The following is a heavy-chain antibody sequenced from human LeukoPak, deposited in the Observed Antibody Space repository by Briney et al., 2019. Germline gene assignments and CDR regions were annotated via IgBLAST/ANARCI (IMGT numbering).Heavy chain of an antibody. D-gene: IGHD6-13*01. CDR2: ISYDGSNK. CDR3: SLTDSSSCPGGY. CDR1: GFTFSGYP. Sequence: GKSLKLSCAASGFTFSGYPIHWVRQAPGKGLEWVAVISYDGSNKYYADSVKGRFTISRDNSKNTLYLQMNSLRAEDTAVYYCSLTDSSSCPGGYWGQGTLVTVSS. J-gene: IGHJ4*02. V-gene: IGHV3-30-3*01.